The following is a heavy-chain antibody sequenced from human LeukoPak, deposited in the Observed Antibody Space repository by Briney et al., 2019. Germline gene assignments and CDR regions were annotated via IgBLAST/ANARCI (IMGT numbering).Heavy chain of an antibody. J-gene: IGHJ4*02. CDR3: ARSGTSPRNFDY. CDR1: GGSISSYY. Sequence: PSETLSLTCTVSGGSISSYYWSWIRQPAGKGLEWIGRIYTSGSTNYNPSLKGRVTMSVDTSRNHFSLKLSSVTAADTAVYYCARSGTSPRNFDYWGQGTLVTVSS. D-gene: IGHD2-2*01. CDR2: IYTSGST. V-gene: IGHV4-4*07.